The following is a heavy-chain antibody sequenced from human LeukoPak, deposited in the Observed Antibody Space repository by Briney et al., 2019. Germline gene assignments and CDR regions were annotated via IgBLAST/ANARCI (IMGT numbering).Heavy chain of an antibody. D-gene: IGHD5-24*01. J-gene: IGHJ3*02. CDR2: IYYSGST. Sequence: PSETLSLTCTVSGGSLSSYYWSWIRQPPAQGLEWIGNIYYSGSTNYNPSLKSRVTISVDTSKNQFSLRLSSVTAADTAVYYCARELGQEMAIIVVYAFDIWGQGTMVTVSS. CDR3: ARELGQEMAIIVVYAFDI. V-gene: IGHV4-59*01. CDR1: GGSLSSYY.